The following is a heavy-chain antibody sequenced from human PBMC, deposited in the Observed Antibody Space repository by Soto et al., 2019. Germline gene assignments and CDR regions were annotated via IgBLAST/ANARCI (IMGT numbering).Heavy chain of an antibody. CDR2: ISSSGNII. D-gene: IGHD3-22*01. CDR1: GFTFSDYY. CDR3: AKMSSENYYDPVFS. V-gene: IGHV3-11*01. Sequence: QVQLVESGGGLVKTGGSLGLVCEASGFTFSDYYMSWVRQAPGKGLEWVSYISSSGNIIYYADSVKGRFTISRDNAKNSVYLQMNSLRAEDTALYFCAKMSSENYYDPVFSWGQGTLVTVSS. J-gene: IGHJ4*02.